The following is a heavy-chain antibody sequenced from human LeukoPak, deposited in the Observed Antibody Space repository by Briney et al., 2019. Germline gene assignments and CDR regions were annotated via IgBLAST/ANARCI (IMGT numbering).Heavy chain of an antibody. V-gene: IGHV4-59*01. CDR1: GGSISSYH. D-gene: IGHD2-2*01. CDR2: MSYSGST. J-gene: IGHJ5*02. CDR3: ASGGYCGSTDCYPNWFDP. Sequence: SETLSLTCTVSGGSISSYHWSWIRQPPGKGLEWIGYMSYSGSTNYNPSLKSRVTISVDTSKNQFSLKLSSVTAADTAVYFCASGGYCGSTDCYPNWFDPWGQGTLVTVSS.